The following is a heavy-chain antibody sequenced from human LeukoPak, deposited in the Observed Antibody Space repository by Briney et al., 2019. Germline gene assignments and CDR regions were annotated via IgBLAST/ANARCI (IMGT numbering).Heavy chain of an antibody. CDR2: MNPNSGNT. Sequence: ASVKVSCKASGYTFTSYDIDWVRQATGQGLEWMGWMNPNSGNTGYAQKFQGRVTMTRNTSISTAYMELSSLRSEDTAVYYCARGGGDGYNYGQDFDYWGQGTLVTVSS. J-gene: IGHJ4*02. V-gene: IGHV1-8*01. D-gene: IGHD5-24*01. CDR1: GYTFTSYD. CDR3: ARGGGDGYNYGQDFDY.